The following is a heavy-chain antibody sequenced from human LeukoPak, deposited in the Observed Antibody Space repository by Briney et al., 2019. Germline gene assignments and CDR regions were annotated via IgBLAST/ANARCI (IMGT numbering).Heavy chain of an antibody. D-gene: IGHD7-27*01. V-gene: IGHV3-53*01. J-gene: IGHJ4*02. CDR3: LTGEWPQNY. CDR1: GFTVRNKY. Sequence: GGSLRLSRAVSGFTVRNKYMSWVRQASGKGLEWVSLIYIGGNTYYADSVKGRFTISRDSSKNTLYLQMNNLRGEDTAVYYCLTGEWPQNYWGQGTVVTVSS. CDR2: IYIGGNT.